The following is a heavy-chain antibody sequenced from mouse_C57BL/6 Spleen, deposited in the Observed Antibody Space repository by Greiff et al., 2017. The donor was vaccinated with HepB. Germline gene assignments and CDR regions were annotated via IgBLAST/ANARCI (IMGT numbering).Heavy chain of an antibody. CDR1: GYTFTSYW. D-gene: IGHD2-4*01. CDR2: IDPSDSET. V-gene: IGHV1-52*01. J-gene: IGHJ3*01. CDR3: AREDYDGPWFAY. Sequence: QVQLQQPGAELVRPGSSVKLSCKASGYTFTSYWMHWVKQRPIQGLEWIGNIDPSDSETHYNQKFKDKATLTVDKSSSTAYMQLSSLPSEDSAVYYCAREDYDGPWFAYWGQGTLVTVSA.